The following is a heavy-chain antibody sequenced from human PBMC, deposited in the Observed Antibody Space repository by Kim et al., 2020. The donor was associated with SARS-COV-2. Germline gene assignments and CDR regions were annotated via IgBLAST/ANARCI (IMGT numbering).Heavy chain of an antibody. CDR3: ARHDGLQWEGDY. J-gene: IGHJ4*02. V-gene: IGHV4-39*01. Sequence: SETLSLTCTVSGGSISSSSYYWGWIRQPPGKGLEWIGSIYYSGSTYYNPSLKSRVTISVDTSKNQFSLKLSSVTAADTAVYYCARHDGLQWEGDYWGQGTLVTVSS. D-gene: IGHD1-26*01. CDR2: IYYSGST. CDR1: GGSISSSSYY.